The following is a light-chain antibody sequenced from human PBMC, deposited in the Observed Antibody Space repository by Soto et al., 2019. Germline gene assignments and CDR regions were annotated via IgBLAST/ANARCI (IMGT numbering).Light chain of an antibody. CDR3: QQYNNWPLT. CDR2: GAS. CDR1: QSVRSSY. J-gene: IGKJ4*01. V-gene: IGKV3-20*01. Sequence: EIVLTQSPGTLSLSPGERATLSCRASQSVRSSYLAWYQQKPGQAPRLLIYGASSRATGIPDRFSGSGSGTDFTLTISSLEPEDFAVYYCQQYNNWPLTFGGGTKVDIK.